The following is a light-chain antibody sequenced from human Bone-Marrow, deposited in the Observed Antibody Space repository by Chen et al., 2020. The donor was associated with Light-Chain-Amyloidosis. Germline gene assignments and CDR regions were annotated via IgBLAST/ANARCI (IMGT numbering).Light chain of an antibody. V-gene: IGLV2-14*01. J-gene: IGLJ1*01. CDR3: SSYTITNTLV. CDR1: SSDVGGDNH. CDR2: AVT. Sequence: QSALTQPASVSGSPAQSITISCTGTSSDVGGDNHVSWYQQHPAKAPKLMIYAVTNRPSWVPDRFSGSKSDNTASLTISGLQTEDEADYFCSSYTITNTLVFGSGTRVTVL.